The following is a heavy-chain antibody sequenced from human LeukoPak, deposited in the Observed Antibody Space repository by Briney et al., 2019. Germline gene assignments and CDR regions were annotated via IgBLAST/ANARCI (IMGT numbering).Heavy chain of an antibody. Sequence: SETLSLTCAVYGGSFSGYYWSWIRQPPGKGLEWIGEINHSGSTNYNPPLKSRVTISVDTSKNQFSLKLSSVTAADTAVYYCARSYGDTGYLNWFDPWGQGTLVTVSS. CDR3: ARSYGDTGYLNWFDP. D-gene: IGHD4-17*01. CDR2: INHSGST. V-gene: IGHV4-34*01. J-gene: IGHJ5*02. CDR1: GGSFSGYY.